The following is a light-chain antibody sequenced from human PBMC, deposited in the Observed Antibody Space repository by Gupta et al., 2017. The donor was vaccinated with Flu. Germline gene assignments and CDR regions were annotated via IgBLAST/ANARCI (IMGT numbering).Light chain of an antibody. J-gene: IGLJ3*02. CDR1: SGKIGGGYD. Sequence: QSVLTPPPSVSGAPGQRGTISCTGSSGKIGGGYDVHWYQQLPGAAPKLLIYSTSNRPSGVPERFSGTKSGTTASMAITGLQAEDEADYYSQSYDSSLSAWVFGGGTKLTVL. CDR2: STS. V-gene: IGLV1-40*01. CDR3: QSYDSSLSAWV.